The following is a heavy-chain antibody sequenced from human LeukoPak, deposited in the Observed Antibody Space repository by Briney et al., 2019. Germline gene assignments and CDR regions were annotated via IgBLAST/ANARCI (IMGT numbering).Heavy chain of an antibody. CDR2: IGSSSSYT. CDR1: GFTFSDYY. V-gene: IGHV3-11*05. D-gene: IGHD3-16*02. J-gene: IGHJ4*02. CDR3: ARAQYRYYFDY. Sequence: VECLRLSCAASGFTFSDYYMSWIRQAPGKGLEWASYIGSSSSYTIYADSVKGRFTISRDNAKNSLYLQMNSLRAEDTAVYYCARAQYRYYFDYWGQGTLVTVSS.